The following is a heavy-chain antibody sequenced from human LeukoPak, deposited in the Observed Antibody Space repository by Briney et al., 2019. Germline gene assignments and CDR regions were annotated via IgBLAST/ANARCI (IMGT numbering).Heavy chain of an antibody. CDR3: VSDTVLGY. CDR2: IKADGSTT. D-gene: IGHD5-18*01. Sequence: GGSLRLSCAASGFTFSSYWMHWVRQAPGKGLLWVSRIKADGSTTFYADSVKGRFTISRDNAKNTVYLQMNSLRVEDTAVYYCVSDTVLGYWGQGTLVTVSS. CDR1: GFTFSSYW. V-gene: IGHV3-74*01. J-gene: IGHJ4*02.